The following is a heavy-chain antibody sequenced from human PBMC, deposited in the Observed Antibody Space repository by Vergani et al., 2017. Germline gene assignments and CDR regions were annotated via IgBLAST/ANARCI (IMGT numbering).Heavy chain of an antibody. CDR1: GFTFSSYS. V-gene: IGHV3-21*01. Sequence: EVQLVESGGGLVKPGGSLRLSCAASGFTFSSYSMYWVRQAPGKGLEWVSSISSSSSYIYYADSVKGRFTISRDNAKNSLYLQMNSLRAEDTAVYYCARDEGVLWFGELENEDYWGQGTLVTVSS. CDR3: ARDEGVLWFGELENEDY. J-gene: IGHJ4*02. CDR2: ISSSSSYI. D-gene: IGHD3-10*01.